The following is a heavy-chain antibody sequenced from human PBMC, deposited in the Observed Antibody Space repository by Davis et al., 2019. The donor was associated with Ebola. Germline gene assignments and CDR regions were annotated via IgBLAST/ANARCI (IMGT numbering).Heavy chain of an antibody. CDR3: SLSSSGWYPGFWVRPGPREDGMDV. CDR2: INANRGGT. J-gene: IGHJ6*02. Sequence: ASVKVSCKASGHTFTAYYMHWVRQAPGQGLEWMGCINANRGGTKYAQNFQGRVTMTRDTSISTAYMELRRLRSDDTAVYYCSLSSSGWYPGFWVRPGPREDGMDVWGQGTTVTVSS. CDR1: GHTFTAYY. V-gene: IGHV1-2*02. D-gene: IGHD6-19*01.